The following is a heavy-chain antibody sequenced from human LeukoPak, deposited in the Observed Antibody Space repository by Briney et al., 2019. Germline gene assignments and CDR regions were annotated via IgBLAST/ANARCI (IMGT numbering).Heavy chain of an antibody. Sequence: PSETLSLTCTVSGGSISSGGYYWSWIRQPPGKGLEWIGYIYYSGSTNYNPSLKSRVTISVDTSKNQFSLKLSSVTAADTAVYYCARTYCSSTSCFLFDYWGQGTLVTVSS. CDR1: GGSISSGGYY. V-gene: IGHV4-61*08. D-gene: IGHD2-2*01. J-gene: IGHJ4*02. CDR3: ARTYCSSTSCFLFDY. CDR2: IYYSGST.